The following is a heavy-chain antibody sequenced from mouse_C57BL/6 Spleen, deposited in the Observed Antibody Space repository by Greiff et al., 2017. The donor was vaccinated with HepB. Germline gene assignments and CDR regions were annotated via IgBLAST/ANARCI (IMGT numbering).Heavy chain of an antibody. CDR1: GYAFSSSW. Sequence: QVQLQQSGPELVKPGASVKISCKASGYAFSSSWMNWVKQRPGKGLEWIGRIYPGDGDTNYNGKFKGKATLTADKSSSTAYMQRSSLTSEDSAVYFCARSGGYDAMDYWGQGTSATVSS. CDR2: IYPGDGDT. D-gene: IGHD3-1*01. CDR3: ARSGGYDAMDY. J-gene: IGHJ4*01. V-gene: IGHV1-82*01.